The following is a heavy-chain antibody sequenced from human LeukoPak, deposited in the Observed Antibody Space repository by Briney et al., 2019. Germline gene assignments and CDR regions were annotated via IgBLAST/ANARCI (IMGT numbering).Heavy chain of an antibody. CDR2: ISGSGGST. D-gene: IGHD6-13*01. J-gene: IGHJ4*02. CDR1: GFTFSSYW. V-gene: IGHV3-23*01. Sequence: GGSLRLSCAASGFTFSSYWMSWVRQAPGKGLEWVSAISGSGGSTYYADSVKGRFTISRDNSKNTLYLQMNSLRAEDTAVYYCARDLTLWQQSPGWGQGTLVTVSS. CDR3: ARDLTLWQQSPG.